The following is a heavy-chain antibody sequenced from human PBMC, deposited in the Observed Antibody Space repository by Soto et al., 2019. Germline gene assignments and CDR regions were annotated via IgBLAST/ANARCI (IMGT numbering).Heavy chain of an antibody. V-gene: IGHV4-59*01. Sequence: SETLSLTCTVSCGSISSYYWSWIRQPPGKGLEWIGYIYYSGSTNYNPSLKSRVTISVDTSKNQFSLKLSSVTAADTAVYYCARDGRHSLDYWGQGTLVTVSS. CDR3: ARDGRHSLDY. CDR1: CGSISSYY. J-gene: IGHJ4*02. CDR2: IYYSGST. D-gene: IGHD3-3*02.